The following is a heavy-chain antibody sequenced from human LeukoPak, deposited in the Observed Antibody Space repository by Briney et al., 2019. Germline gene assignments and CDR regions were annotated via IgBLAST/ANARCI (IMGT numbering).Heavy chain of an antibody. D-gene: IGHD1-26*01. V-gene: IGHV3-23*01. CDR3: ARPARVRSYFLASDY. CDR2: ISGSGGST. CDR1: GFTFSSYA. J-gene: IGHJ4*02. Sequence: GGSLRLSCAASGFTFSSYAMSWVRQAPWKGLEWVSAISGSGGSTYYADSVKGRFTISRDNSKNTLYLQMNSLRAEDTAVYYCARPARVRSYFLASDYWGQGTLVTVSS.